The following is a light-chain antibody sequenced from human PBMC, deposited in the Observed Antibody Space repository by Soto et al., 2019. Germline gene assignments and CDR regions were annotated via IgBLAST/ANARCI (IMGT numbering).Light chain of an antibody. Sequence: EIVLTQSPGTLSLSPGERATLSCRASQSVSSSYLAWYQQKPGQAPSLLIYGASSSAPGIPDRFSGSGSGTDFTLTISSLKPEDFAVYYCQQYGSSPLTFGPGPKVDIK. J-gene: IGKJ3*01. CDR1: QSVSSSY. V-gene: IGKV3-20*01. CDR2: GAS. CDR3: QQYGSSPLT.